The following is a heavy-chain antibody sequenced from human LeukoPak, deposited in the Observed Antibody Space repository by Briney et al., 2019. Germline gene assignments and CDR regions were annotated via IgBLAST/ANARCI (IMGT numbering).Heavy chain of an antibody. CDR1: GYTFTTYG. V-gene: IGHV1-18*01. CDR3: ARVDPRVGALDY. D-gene: IGHD1-26*01. Sequence: ASVKVSCKASGYTFTTYGISWVRQAPGQGLEWMGRISAYNGNTNYAQKLQGRVTMTTDTSTSTAYMELRSLRSDDTAVYYCARVDPRVGALDYWGQGTLVTVSS. J-gene: IGHJ4*02. CDR2: ISAYNGNT.